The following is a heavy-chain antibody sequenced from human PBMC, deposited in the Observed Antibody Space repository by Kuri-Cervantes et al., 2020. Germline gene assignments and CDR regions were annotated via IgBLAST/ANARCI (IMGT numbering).Heavy chain of an antibody. Sequence: GSLRLSCTVSGGSMRSYYWSWIRQPPGKGLEWIGYIYDSGSTNYNPSLRSRVTISVDTSKNQFSLKLSSVTAADTAVYYCARLFFDWQYYYNYMDVWGKGTTVTVSS. CDR2: IYDSGST. D-gene: IGHD3-3*01. V-gene: IGHV4-59*01. CDR3: ARLFFDWQYYYNYMDV. CDR1: GGSMRSYY. J-gene: IGHJ6*03.